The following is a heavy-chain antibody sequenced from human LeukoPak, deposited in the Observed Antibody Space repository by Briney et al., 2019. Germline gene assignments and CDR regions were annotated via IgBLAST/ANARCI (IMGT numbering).Heavy chain of an antibody. V-gene: IGHV3-21*01. CDR1: GFTVSAYA. CDR3: AREARYDYVWGSYRYTRDPFDY. CDR2: IYDDNT. D-gene: IGHD3-16*02. J-gene: IGHJ4*02. Sequence: GGSLRLSCAASGFTVSAYAMAWVRQAPGKGLEWVSTIYDDNTYYADSVKGRFTISRDNAKNSLYLQMNSLRAEDTAVYYCAREARYDYVWGSYRYTRDPFDYWGQGTLVTVSS.